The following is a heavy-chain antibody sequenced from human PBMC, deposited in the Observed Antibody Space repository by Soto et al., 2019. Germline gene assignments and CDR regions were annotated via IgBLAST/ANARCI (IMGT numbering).Heavy chain of an antibody. CDR2: INHSGST. CDR1: SESLSGYS. J-gene: IGHJ4*02. Sequence: SQTLSVTCAVGSESLSGYSWCWIRQPPGKGLKWIGEINHSGSTNYNPSLKSRVTISVDTSKNQFSLKLGSVTAADTAVYYCARVGYTVTTNGTIDYWGQGTLVTVSS. CDR3: ARVGYTVTTNGTIDY. D-gene: IGHD4-17*01. V-gene: IGHV4-34*01.